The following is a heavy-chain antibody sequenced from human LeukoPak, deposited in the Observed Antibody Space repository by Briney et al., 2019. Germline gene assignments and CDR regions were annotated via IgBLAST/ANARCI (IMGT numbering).Heavy chain of an antibody. V-gene: IGHV1-24*01. CDR2: FDPEDGET. CDR3: ARVVATTVYYYYYMDV. D-gene: IGHD5-12*01. Sequence: GASVKVSCKVSGYTLTELSMQWVRQAPGKGLEWMGGFDPEDGETIYAQKFQGRVTMTEDTSTDTAYMELSTLRSEDTAVYYCARVVATTVYYYYYMDVWGKGTTVTVSS. J-gene: IGHJ6*03. CDR1: GYTLTELS.